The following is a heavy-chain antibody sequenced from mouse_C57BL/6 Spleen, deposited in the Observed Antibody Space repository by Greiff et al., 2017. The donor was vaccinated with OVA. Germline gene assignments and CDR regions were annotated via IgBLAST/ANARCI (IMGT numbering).Heavy chain of an antibody. J-gene: IGHJ2*01. CDR1: GYTFTSYW. D-gene: IGHD3-2*02. V-gene: IGHV1-50*01. Sequence: VQLQQPGAELVKPGASVKLSCKASGYTFTSYWMQWVKQRPGQGLEWIGEIDPSDSYTNYNQKFKGKATLTVDTSSSTAYMQLSSLTSEDSAVYYCARGPLTAQAPYDYWGQGTTLTVSS. CDR3: ARGPLTAQAPYDY. CDR2: IDPSDSYT.